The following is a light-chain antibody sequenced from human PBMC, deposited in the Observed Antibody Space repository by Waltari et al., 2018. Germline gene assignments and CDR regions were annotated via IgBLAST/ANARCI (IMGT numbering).Light chain of an antibody. J-gene: IGLJ2*01. Sequence: QSVLTQPPSVSAAPGQKVTIPCSGSSSNIGHNYVSWYQQLPGTAPKLLIYYNNKRPSGIPDRFSGSKSGTSATLGITGLQTGDEADYYCGTWDSSLSAVVFGGGTKLTVL. CDR2: YNN. CDR1: SSNIGHNY. V-gene: IGLV1-51*01. CDR3: GTWDSSLSAVV.